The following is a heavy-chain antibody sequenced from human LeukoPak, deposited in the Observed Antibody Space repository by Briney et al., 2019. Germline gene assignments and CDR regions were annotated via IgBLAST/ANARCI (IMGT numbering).Heavy chain of an antibody. Sequence: GGSLRLSCAASGFTFSSYWMSWVRQAPGKGLEWVGRIKSKTDGGTTDYAAPVKGRFTISRDDSKNTLYLQMNSLKTEDTAVYYCTTRDILTGYRYYYYGMDVWGQGTTVTVSS. J-gene: IGHJ6*02. CDR1: GFTFSSYW. CDR3: TTRDILTGYRYYYYGMDV. CDR2: IKSKTDGGTT. V-gene: IGHV3-15*01. D-gene: IGHD3-9*01.